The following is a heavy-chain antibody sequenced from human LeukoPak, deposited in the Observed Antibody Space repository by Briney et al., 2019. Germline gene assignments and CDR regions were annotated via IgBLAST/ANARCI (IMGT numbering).Heavy chain of an antibody. V-gene: IGHV3-30*18. CDR1: GFTFSSYG. D-gene: IGHD3-22*01. Sequence: GGSLRLSCAASGFTFSSYGMHWVRQAPGKGLEWVAVISYDGSNKYYADSVKGRFTISRDNSKNTLFLQMNSLRAEDTAVYYCAKARTYYYDSSRYYFDYWGQGTLVTVSS. J-gene: IGHJ4*02. CDR2: ISYDGSNK. CDR3: AKARTYYYDSSRYYFDY.